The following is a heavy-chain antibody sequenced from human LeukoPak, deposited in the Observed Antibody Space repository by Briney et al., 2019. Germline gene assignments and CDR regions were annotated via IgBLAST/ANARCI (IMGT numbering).Heavy chain of an antibody. Sequence: PGGSLRLSCAVSGFSVSSTHINWVRQAPGKGLEWVSAISGSGGSTYYADSVKGRFTISRDNSKNTLYLQMNSLRAEDTAVYYCAKGQGLRYFDWLSGAEYFQHWGQGTLVTVSS. CDR3: AKGQGLRYFDWLSGAEYFQH. V-gene: IGHV3-23*01. CDR2: ISGSGGST. J-gene: IGHJ1*01. D-gene: IGHD3-9*01. CDR1: GFSVSSTH.